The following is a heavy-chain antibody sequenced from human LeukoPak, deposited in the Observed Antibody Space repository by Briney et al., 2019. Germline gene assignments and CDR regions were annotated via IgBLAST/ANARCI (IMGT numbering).Heavy chain of an antibody. Sequence: GGSLRLSCAASGFTFSSYAMSWVRQAPGKGLEWVSDISGSGGSTYYADSVKGRFTISRDNSKSTLYLQMNSLRAKDTAVYYCAKLPSIAGRPNYFDYWGQGTLVTVSS. CDR1: GFTFSSYA. CDR3: AKLPSIAGRPNYFDY. V-gene: IGHV3-23*01. CDR2: ISGSGGST. J-gene: IGHJ4*02. D-gene: IGHD6-6*01.